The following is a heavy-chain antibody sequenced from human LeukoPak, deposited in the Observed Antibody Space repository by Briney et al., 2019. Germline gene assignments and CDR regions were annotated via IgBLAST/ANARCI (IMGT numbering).Heavy chain of an antibody. D-gene: IGHD6-13*01. CDR2: IYYSGIT. CDR3: ARGYSSSWYGFDY. Sequence: SETLSLTCTVSGGSISSSSYYWGWIRQPPGKGLEWIGSIYYSGITNYNTSLKSRLTISVDTSKNQFSLKLTSVIAADTAVYYCARGYSSSWYGFDYWGQGTLVTVSS. CDR1: GGSISSSSYY. J-gene: IGHJ4*02. V-gene: IGHV4-39*07.